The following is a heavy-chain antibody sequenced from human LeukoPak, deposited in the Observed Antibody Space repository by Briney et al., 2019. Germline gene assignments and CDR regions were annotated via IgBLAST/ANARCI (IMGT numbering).Heavy chain of an antibody. CDR3: ASGYYYRNDY. CDR1: GGSISSYY. V-gene: IGHV4-59*08. J-gene: IGHJ4*02. D-gene: IGHD3-22*01. CDR2: IYYSGSTYYNPSLYYSGST. Sequence: SETLSLTCNVSGGSISSYYWSWIRQPPGRGLEYIGYIYYSGSTYYNPSLYYSGSTYYNPSLKSRVTISVDTSKNQFSLKLSSVTAADTAVYYCASGYYYRNDYWGQGTLVTVSS.